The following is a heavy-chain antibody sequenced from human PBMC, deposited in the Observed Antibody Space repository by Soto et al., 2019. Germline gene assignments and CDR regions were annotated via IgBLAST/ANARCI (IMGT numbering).Heavy chain of an antibody. J-gene: IGHJ4*02. CDR2: ISGSGGST. CDR1: GFTFSSYA. V-gene: IGHV3-23*01. D-gene: IGHD3-3*01. Sequence: GGSLRLSCAASGFTFSSYAMSWVRQAPGKGLEWVSAISGSGGSTYYADSVKGRFTISRDNSKNTLYLQMNSLRAEDTAVYYCAKSSGRIYDFWSGYYDYWGQGTLVTVSS. CDR3: AKSSGRIYDFWSGYYDY.